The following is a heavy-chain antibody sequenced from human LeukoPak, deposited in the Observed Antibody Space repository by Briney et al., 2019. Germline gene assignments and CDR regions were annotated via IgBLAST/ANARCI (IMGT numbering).Heavy chain of an antibody. Sequence: GGSLRLSCAASGFIFSNYGMHWVRQAPGKGLEWVAVIYYGGSNDKYADSVKGRFTISRDNSKSTLYLQMNSLRPEDTAVYYCAKDGMATRPGGYYFDYWGQGTLVTVSS. CDR2: IYYGGSND. CDR1: GFIFSNYG. V-gene: IGHV3-30*18. J-gene: IGHJ4*02. D-gene: IGHD6-6*01. CDR3: AKDGMATRPGGYYFDY.